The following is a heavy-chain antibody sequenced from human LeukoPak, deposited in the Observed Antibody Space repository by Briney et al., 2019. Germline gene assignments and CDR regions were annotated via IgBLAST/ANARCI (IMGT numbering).Heavy chain of an antibody. Sequence: ASVKVSCKASGYTFTGFYMHWVRQAPGQGLEWMGWINPNSGGTNYAQKFQGWVTMTRDTSISTAYMELRSLTSDDTAVYYCATEVLIDAFDNWGQGTTVTVSS. CDR3: ATEVLIDAFDN. CDR1: GYTFTGFY. J-gene: IGHJ3*02. D-gene: IGHD2-8*01. V-gene: IGHV1-2*04. CDR2: INPNSGGT.